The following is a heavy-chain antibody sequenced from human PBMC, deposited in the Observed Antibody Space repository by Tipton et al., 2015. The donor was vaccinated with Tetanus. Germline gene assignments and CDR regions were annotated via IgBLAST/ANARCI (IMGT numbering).Heavy chain of an antibody. Sequence: TLSLTCTVSGDSISRGGYFWNWIRQRPGKGPEWIGYIYYSGSTNYNPSLKSRVTISVDTSKNQFSLKLSSVTAADTAVYYCARGTGDYWGQGTLVTVSS. CDR3: ARGTGDY. J-gene: IGHJ4*02. V-gene: IGHV4-61*08. CDR2: IYYSGST. D-gene: IGHD1-14*01. CDR1: GDSISRGGYF.